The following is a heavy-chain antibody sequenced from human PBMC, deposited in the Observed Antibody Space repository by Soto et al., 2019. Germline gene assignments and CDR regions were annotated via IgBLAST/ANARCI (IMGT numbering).Heavy chain of an antibody. Sequence: SETLSLTCTVSGGSISSGGYYWRWIRQPPGKGLEWIWYIYYRGSTNCNPSLKSRVTISVDTSKNQFSLKLSSVTAADPALYYCARRYGRAIDYWGQGTKVTVSS. CDR2: IYYRGST. V-gene: IGHV4-61*08. D-gene: IGHD3-16*01. CDR3: ARRYGRAIDY. CDR1: GGSISSGGYY. J-gene: IGHJ4*02.